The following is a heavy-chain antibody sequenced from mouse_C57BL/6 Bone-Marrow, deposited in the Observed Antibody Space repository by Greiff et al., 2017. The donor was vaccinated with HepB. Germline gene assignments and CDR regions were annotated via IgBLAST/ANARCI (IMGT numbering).Heavy chain of an antibody. V-gene: IGHV1-76*01. CDR2: IYPGSGNT. Sequence: QVQLQQSGAELVRPGASVKLSCKASGYTFTDYYINWVKQRPGQGLEWIARIYPGSGNTYYNEKFKGKATLTAEKSSSTAYMQLSSLTSEDSAVYFCARNYDYPYYYAMDYWGQGTSVTVSS. CDR3: ARNYDYPYYYAMDY. J-gene: IGHJ4*01. D-gene: IGHD2-4*01. CDR1: GYTFTDYY.